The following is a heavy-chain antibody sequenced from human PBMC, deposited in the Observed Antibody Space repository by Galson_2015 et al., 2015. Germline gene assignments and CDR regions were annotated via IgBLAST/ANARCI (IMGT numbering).Heavy chain of an antibody. J-gene: IGHJ2*01. CDR2: TSHDGGSK. Sequence: SLRLSCAASGFTFSNFGMHWVRQAPGKGLEWVAVTSHDGGSKYYADSVKGRFTLSRDNSKNTLYLQMNSLRPEDTAVYYCAKDFPILTIVGSTAGYFERWGRGTLVTVSS. D-gene: IGHD1-26*01. CDR3: AKDFPILTIVGSTAGYFER. CDR1: GFTFSNFG. V-gene: IGHV3-30*18.